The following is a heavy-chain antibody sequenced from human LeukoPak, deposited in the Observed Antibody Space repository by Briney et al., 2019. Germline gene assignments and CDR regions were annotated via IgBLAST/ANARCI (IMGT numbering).Heavy chain of an antibody. CDR2: ISRSDGTT. Sequence: GGSLRLSCAGSGFTFSSYAMTWVRQAPGTGLEWVSSISRSDGTTYYADSVKGRFTISRDNSKNTLFLQMNSLRAEDTAVYYCARDRIAVAGGGLLDYWGQGTLVTVSS. D-gene: IGHD6-19*01. J-gene: IGHJ4*02. V-gene: IGHV3-23*01. CDR1: GFTFSSYA. CDR3: ARDRIAVAGGGLLDY.